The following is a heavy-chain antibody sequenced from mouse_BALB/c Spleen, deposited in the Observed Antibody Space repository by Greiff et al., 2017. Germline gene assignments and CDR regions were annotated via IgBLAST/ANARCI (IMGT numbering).Heavy chain of an antibody. CDR1: GFTFSSYA. CDR3: ARGPYYGNSYWYFDV. Sequence: EVQGVESGGGLVKPGGSLKLSCAASGFTFSSYAMSWVRQTPEKRLEWVASISSGGSTYYPDSVKGRFTISRDNARNILYLQMSSLRSEDTAMYYCARGPYYGNSYWYFDVWGAGTTVTVSS. D-gene: IGHD2-1*01. CDR2: ISSGGST. V-gene: IGHV5-6-5*01. J-gene: IGHJ1*01.